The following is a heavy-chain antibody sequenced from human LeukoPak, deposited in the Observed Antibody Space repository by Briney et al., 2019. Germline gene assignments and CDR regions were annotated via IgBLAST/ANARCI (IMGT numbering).Heavy chain of an antibody. CDR1: GGSISSSSYY. D-gene: IGHD1-14*01. CDR2: IYYSGST. V-gene: IGHV4-39*01. CDR3: ARQTDWYFDL. J-gene: IGHJ2*01. Sequence: SETLSLTCTVSGGSISSSSYYWGWIRQPPGKGLEWIGSIYYSGSTYYNPSLKGRVTISVDTSKNQFSLKLSSVTAADTAVYYCARQTDWYFDLWGRGTLVTVSS.